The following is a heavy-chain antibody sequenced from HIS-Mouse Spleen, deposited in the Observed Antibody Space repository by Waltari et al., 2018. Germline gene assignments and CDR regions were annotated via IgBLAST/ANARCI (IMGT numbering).Heavy chain of an antibody. D-gene: IGHD1-20*01. J-gene: IGHJ4*02. CDR3: ARDHRNNWAIRD. Sequence: QVQLVESGGGVVQPGRSLRLSCAASGFTFSSYAMHWVGQAPGKGLEWVAVKSYDGSNKYYADSVKGRFTISRDNSKNTLYLQMNSLRAEDTAVYYCARDHRNNWAIRDWGQGTLVTVSS. CDR1: GFTFSSYA. V-gene: IGHV3-30-3*01. CDR2: KSYDGSNK.